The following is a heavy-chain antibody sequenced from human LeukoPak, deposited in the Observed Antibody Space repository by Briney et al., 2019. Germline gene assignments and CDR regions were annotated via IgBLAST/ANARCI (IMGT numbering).Heavy chain of an antibody. J-gene: IGHJ4*02. D-gene: IGHD2-21*01. V-gene: IGHV4-39*01. CDR2: LYYGGNT. Sequence: SETLSRTSTVSGYSISSGIYYWGWIRQPPGKGLELIVSLYYGGNTHYNPSLKSRATISVDTSQNQFSVRLSSVPGADTAVYYCARHVVGPGYCRVSNLDYWGQGTLVPVSS. CDR1: GYSISSGIYY. CDR3: ARHVVGPGYCRVSNLDY.